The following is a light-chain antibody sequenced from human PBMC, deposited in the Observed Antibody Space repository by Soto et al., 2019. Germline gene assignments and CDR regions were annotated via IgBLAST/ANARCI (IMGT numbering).Light chain of an antibody. Sequence: QSALTQPPSASGSPGQSVTISCTGTSSDVGGYNYVSWYQQHPGKAPKLMIYEVSKRPSGVPDRFSGSKSGNTASLTGSGRQAEDEADYFCSSYAGSNNGVFGGGTKLTVL. V-gene: IGLV2-8*01. J-gene: IGLJ3*02. CDR1: SSDVGGYNY. CDR3: SSYAGSNNGV. CDR2: EVS.